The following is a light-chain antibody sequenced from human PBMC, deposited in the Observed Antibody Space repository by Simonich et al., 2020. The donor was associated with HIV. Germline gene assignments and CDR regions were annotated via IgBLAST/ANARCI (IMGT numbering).Light chain of an antibody. CDR3: QEYYDTPYT. V-gene: IGKV4-1*01. CDR2: WAS. CDR1: QSVLYSTNNKNY. Sequence: DIVMTRSPDSLAVSLGERATINCKSSQSVLYSTNNKNYLAWFQQTPGQPPKLLIYWASTRESGVPVRFSGSGSGTDFTLTISSLQAEDVAVYYCQEYYDTPYTFGQGTKLEIK. J-gene: IGKJ2*01.